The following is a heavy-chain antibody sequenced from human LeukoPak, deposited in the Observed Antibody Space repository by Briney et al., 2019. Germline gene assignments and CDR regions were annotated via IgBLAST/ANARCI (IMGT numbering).Heavy chain of an antibody. CDR3: ARETLKQWLVKAFDI. J-gene: IGHJ3*02. Sequence: ASVKVSCKASGYTFSYYYMHWVRQAPGQGLEWMGWINPNSGGTNYGQKFQGRVTMTRDTSISTAYMELSRLRSDDTAVYYCARETLKQWLVKAFDIWGQGTMVTVSS. CDR2: INPNSGGT. D-gene: IGHD6-19*01. CDR1: GYTFSYYY. V-gene: IGHV1-2*02.